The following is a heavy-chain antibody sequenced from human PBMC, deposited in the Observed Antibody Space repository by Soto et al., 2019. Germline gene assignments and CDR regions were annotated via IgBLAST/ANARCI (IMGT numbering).Heavy chain of an antibody. Sequence: VQLQESGPGLVKPSQTLSLTCSVSGASTVSHYHWTWIRQPPGKGLVWMGYIFNSGTTSYNPSLTSRLSISMDTSGNHFSLELRSVTAADTAVYYCALALGPTTGLDYWGQGTLDTVSS. CDR1: GASTVSHYH. CDR3: ALALGPTTGLDY. J-gene: IGHJ4*02. D-gene: IGHD1-26*01. CDR2: IFNSGTT. V-gene: IGHV4-31*02.